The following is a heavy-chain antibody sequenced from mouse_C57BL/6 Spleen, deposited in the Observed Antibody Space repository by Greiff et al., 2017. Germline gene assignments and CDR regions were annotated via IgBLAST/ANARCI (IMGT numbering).Heavy chain of an antibody. CDR3: ARDTRYYGSLYWYFDV. Sequence: EVNVVESEGGLVQPGSSMKLSCTASGFTFSDYYMAWVRQVPEKGLEWVANINYDGSSTYYLDSLKSRFIISRDNAKNILYLQMSSLKSEDTATYYCARDTRYYGSLYWYFDVWGTGTTVTVSS. V-gene: IGHV5-16*01. J-gene: IGHJ1*03. D-gene: IGHD1-1*01. CDR1: GFTFSDYY. CDR2: INYDGSST.